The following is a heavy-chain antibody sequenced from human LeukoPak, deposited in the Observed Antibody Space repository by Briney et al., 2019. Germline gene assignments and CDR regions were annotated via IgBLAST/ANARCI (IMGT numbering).Heavy chain of an antibody. CDR3: ARDPRSSSSYRFDY. CDR2: IWNDGSNK. CDR1: GFTFSSYG. V-gene: IGHV3-33*08. Sequence: AGGSLRLSCAASGFTFSSYGMHWVRQAPGKGLEWVAVIWNDGSNKYYADSVKGRFTISRDNSKNTLYLQMNSLRAEDTAVYHCARDPRSSSSYRFDYWGQGTLVTVTS. D-gene: IGHD6-6*01. J-gene: IGHJ4*02.